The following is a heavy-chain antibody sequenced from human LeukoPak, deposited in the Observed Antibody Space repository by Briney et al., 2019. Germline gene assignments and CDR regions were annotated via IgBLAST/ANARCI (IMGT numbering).Heavy chain of an antibody. CDR3: ARDASPGYFDL. D-gene: IGHD2-15*01. V-gene: IGHV3-74*01. CDR1: GFTFSSYW. CDR2: ITSDGSAT. Sequence: GGSLRLSCAVSGFTFSSYWMHWVRQGPGKGLAWVSRITSDGSATDYADSVKGRFTISRDNAKHTLYLHMDSLRAEDTAVYYCARDASPGYFDLWGRGTLVTVSS. J-gene: IGHJ2*01.